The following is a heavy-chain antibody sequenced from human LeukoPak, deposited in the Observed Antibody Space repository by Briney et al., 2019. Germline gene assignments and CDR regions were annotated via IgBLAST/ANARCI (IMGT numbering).Heavy chain of an antibody. CDR2: IWYDGSNK. J-gene: IGHJ4*02. Sequence: GGSLRLSCAASGFTFSSYSMNWFRQAPGKGLEWVAVIWYDGSNKYYADSVKGRFTIPRDNSKNTLYLQMHSLRAEDTAVYYCAQGYYDSSGYYHFDYWGQGTLVTVSS. CDR3: AQGYYDSSGYYHFDY. V-gene: IGHV3-33*08. CDR1: GFTFSSYS. D-gene: IGHD3-22*01.